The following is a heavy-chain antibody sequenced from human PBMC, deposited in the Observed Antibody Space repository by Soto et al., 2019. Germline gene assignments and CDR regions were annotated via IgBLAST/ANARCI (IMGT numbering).Heavy chain of an antibody. V-gene: IGHV5-51*01. CDR1: GYSFTSYW. CDR2: IYPGDSDT. Sequence: GESLKISCKGSGYSFTSYWIGWVRQMPGKGLEWMGIIYPGDSDTRYSPSFQGQVTISADKSISTAYLQRSSLKASDTAMYYCARLSEGYLYYFDYWGQGTLVTVSS. CDR3: ARLSEGYLYYFDY. D-gene: IGHD1-1*01. J-gene: IGHJ4*02.